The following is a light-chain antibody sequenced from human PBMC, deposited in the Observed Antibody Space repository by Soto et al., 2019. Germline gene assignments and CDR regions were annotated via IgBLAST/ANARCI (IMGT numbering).Light chain of an antibody. CDR1: SNDVGGFNY. CDR3: TSFTSGSTPYV. J-gene: IGLJ1*01. CDR2: DVT. V-gene: IGLV2-14*03. Sequence: QSALTRPASVSGSPGQSITISCTGTSNDVGGFNYVSWYQQLPGKAPKLVIYDVTHRTSGVSDRFSGSRSGNTASLTISGLQAEDEADYYCTSFTSGSTPYVLGTGTKVTVL.